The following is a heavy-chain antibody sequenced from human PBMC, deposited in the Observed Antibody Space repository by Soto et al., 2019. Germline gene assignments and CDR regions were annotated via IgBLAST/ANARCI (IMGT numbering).Heavy chain of an antibody. D-gene: IGHD5-12*01. CDR2: ISYDGSNK. CDR3: AAIYSGYESYYYYYMDV. CDR1: GFTFSSYG. Sequence: GGSLRLSCAASGFTFSSYGMHWVRQAPGKGLEWVAVISYDGSNKYYADSVKGRFTISRDNSKNTLYLQMNSLRAEDTAVYYCAAIYSGYESYYYYYMDVWGKGTTVTVSS. J-gene: IGHJ6*03. V-gene: IGHV3-30*03.